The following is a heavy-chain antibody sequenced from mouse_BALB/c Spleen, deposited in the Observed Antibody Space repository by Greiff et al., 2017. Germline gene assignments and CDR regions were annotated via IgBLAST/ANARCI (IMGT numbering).Heavy chain of an antibody. J-gene: IGHJ2*01. D-gene: IGHD2-2*01. V-gene: IGHV1-4*01. Sequence: QVQLQQSGAELARPGASVKMSCKASGYTFTSYTMHWVKQRPGQGLEWIGYINPSSGYTNYNQKFKDKATLTADKSSSTAYMELSSLTSEDSAVYYCAREGLRELDYWGQGTTLTVSS. CDR2: INPSSGYT. CDR3: AREGLRELDY. CDR1: GYTFTSYT.